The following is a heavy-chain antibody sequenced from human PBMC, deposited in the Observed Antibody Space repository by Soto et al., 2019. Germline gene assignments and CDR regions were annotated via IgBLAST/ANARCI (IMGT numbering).Heavy chain of an antibody. V-gene: IGHV1-69*13. CDR2: IIPIFGTA. D-gene: IGHD3-22*01. CDR3: AVLTFYYDSGGSAQFAS. J-gene: IGHJ4*02. Sequence: SVKVSCKAFGGTFSSYAISWVRQAPGQGLEWMGGIIPIFGTANYAQKFQGRVTITADESTSTACMELSSLRSEDTAVYYCAVLTFYYDSGGSAQFASWGRGTLVPVSS. CDR1: GGTFSSYA.